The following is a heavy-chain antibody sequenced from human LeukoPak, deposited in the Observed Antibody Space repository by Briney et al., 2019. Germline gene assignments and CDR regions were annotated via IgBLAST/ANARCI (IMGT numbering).Heavy chain of an antibody. Sequence: GGSLRLSCAASGFTFSSSWMHWVRQAPGKGLVRVARINSDGSSTNYADSVKGRSTIPRDNANNTLYLHISSLRAEDAAFYYCAKERGWSFYFDSRGQGTLVTVSS. J-gene: IGHJ4*02. CDR1: GFTFSSSW. V-gene: IGHV3-74*01. D-gene: IGHD6-19*01. CDR2: INSDGSST. CDR3: AKERGWSFYFDS.